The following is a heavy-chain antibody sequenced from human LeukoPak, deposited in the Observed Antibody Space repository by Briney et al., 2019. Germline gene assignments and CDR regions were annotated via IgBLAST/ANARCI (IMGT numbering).Heavy chain of an antibody. D-gene: IGHD3-10*01. CDR2: IYYTGST. Sequence: PSETLSLTCTVSGGSISSRSYYWGWIRQPPGTGLEWIGSIYYTGSTYYNPSLKSRVTISVDTSKNQFSLKLSSVTAADTAVYYCERQSMVRGQIDYWGQGTLVTVSS. J-gene: IGHJ4*02. CDR1: GGSISSRSYY. V-gene: IGHV4-39*01. CDR3: ERQSMVRGQIDY.